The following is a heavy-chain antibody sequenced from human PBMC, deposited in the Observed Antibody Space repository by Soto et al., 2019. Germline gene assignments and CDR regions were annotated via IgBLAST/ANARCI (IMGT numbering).Heavy chain of an antibody. CDR3: ARGPTIFGVDHTLYHDYYYYYGMDV. CDR2: IYHSGST. V-gene: IGHV4-4*02. CDR1: GGSISSSNW. J-gene: IGHJ6*02. D-gene: IGHD3-3*01. Sequence: NPSETLSLTCAVSGGSISSSNWWSWVRQPPGKGLEWIGEIYHSGSTNYNPSLKSRVTISVDTSKNQFSLKLSSVTAADTAVYYCARGPTIFGVDHTLYHDYYYYYGMDVWGQGTTVTAP.